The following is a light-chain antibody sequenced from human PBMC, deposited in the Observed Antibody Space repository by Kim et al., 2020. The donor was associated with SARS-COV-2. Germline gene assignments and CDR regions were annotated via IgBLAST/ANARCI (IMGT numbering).Light chain of an antibody. CDR1: QGISNN. CDR2: LVS. Sequence: SVGDPVTVPCRASQGISNNLAGFRQSPGRAPKSLIYLVSTLQSGDPSKFSGSGSGTEFTLPINELQPEDFATYYFQQYSSYPQTFGPETRLEI. J-gene: IGKJ5*01. CDR3: QQYSSYPQT. V-gene: IGKV1-16*02.